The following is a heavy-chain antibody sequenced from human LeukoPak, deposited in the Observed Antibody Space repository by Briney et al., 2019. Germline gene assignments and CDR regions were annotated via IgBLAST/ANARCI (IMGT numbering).Heavy chain of an antibody. CDR1: GFTFSSYW. V-gene: IGHV3-21*01. Sequence: SGGSLRLSCAASGFTFSSYWMSWVRQAPGKGLEWVSSISSSSSYIYYADSVKGRFTISRDNAKNSLYLQMNSLRAEDTAVYYCARRGYSYGFWGYYFGYWGQGTLVTVSS. J-gene: IGHJ4*02. CDR2: ISSSSSYI. D-gene: IGHD5-18*01. CDR3: ARRGYSYGFWGYYFGY.